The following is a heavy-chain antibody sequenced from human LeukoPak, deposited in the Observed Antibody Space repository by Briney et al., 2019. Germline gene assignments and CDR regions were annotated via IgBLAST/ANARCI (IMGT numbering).Heavy chain of an antibody. J-gene: IGHJ4*02. CDR1: GFIFSSYT. V-gene: IGHV3-48*02. Sequence: QSGGSLRLSCAASGFIFSSYTMNWVRQAPGKGLEWISFISSDSSAIHYADSVKGRFTISRDNAKNSLYLHMNSLRDEDTAVYYCARDDFGDYVIDYWGQGTLVTVSS. CDR2: ISSDSSAI. D-gene: IGHD4-17*01. CDR3: ARDDFGDYVIDY.